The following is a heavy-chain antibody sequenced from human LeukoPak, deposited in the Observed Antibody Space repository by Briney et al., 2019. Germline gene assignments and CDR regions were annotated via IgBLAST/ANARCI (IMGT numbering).Heavy chain of an antibody. CDR1: GFTLSSFT. Sequence: PGGSLRLSCAASGFTLSSFTMHWVRHNPGKGLEWVAVISYDESQKWYADSVKGRFTISRDNSKNTLYLQMNSLRAEDTAVYYCAREAVRYGSSRYFDYWGQGTLVTASS. CDR2: ISYDESQK. CDR3: AREAVRYGSSRYFDY. V-gene: IGHV3-30-3*01. J-gene: IGHJ4*02. D-gene: IGHD6-6*01.